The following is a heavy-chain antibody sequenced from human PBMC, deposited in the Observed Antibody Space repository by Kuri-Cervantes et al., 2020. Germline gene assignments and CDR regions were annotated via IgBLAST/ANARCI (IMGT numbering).Heavy chain of an antibody. J-gene: IGHJ4*02. V-gene: IGHV1-8*01. CDR1: GYTFTSYD. Sequence: ASVQVSCKASGYTFTSYDINWVRQATGQGLEWMGWMNPNSGNTGYAQKFQGRVTMTRNTSISTAYMELSSLRSEDTAVYYCAKEGVWFGEFFGFDYWGQGTLVTVSS. D-gene: IGHD3-10*01. CDR3: AKEGVWFGEFFGFDY. CDR2: MNPNSGNT.